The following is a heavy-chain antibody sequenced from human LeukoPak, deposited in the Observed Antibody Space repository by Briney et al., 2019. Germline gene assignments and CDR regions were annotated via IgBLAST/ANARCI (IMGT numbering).Heavy chain of an antibody. CDR1: GYTFTGYY. J-gene: IGHJ4*02. V-gene: IGHV1-2*02. CDR2: INPNSGGT. D-gene: IGHD2-2*01. CDR3: ARGVGSLHLPDY. Sequence: ASVKVSCKASGYTFTGYYMHWVRQAPGQGLEWMGWINPNSGGTNYAQKFQGRVTMTRDTSISTAYMELSRLRSDDTAVCYCARGVGSLHLPDYWGQGTLVTVSS.